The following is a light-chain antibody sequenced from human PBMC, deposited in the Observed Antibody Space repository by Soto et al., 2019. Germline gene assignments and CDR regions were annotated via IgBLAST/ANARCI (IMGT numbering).Light chain of an antibody. Sequence: QSALTQPRSVSGSPGQSVTISCTGTSSDVGGYNYVSWYQQHPGKAPKLMIYDVSKRPSGVPDRCSGSKSGNTASLTISGLQAEDEADYYCCSYACSYTLRVFGGGTKLTVL. CDR2: DVS. CDR1: SSDVGGYNY. CDR3: CSYACSYTLRV. V-gene: IGLV2-11*01. J-gene: IGLJ2*01.